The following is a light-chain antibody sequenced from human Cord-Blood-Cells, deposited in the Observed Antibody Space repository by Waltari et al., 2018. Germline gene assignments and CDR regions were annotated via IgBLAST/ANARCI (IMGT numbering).Light chain of an antibody. CDR1: SLRSYY. Sequence: SSELTQDPAVSVALGQTVRITCHGDSLRSYYARWYQQKPGQAPVLVIYGKNNRPSGIPDRVSGSSSGNTASLTSTGAQAEDEADYYCNSRDSSGNHVFGTGTKVTVL. CDR3: NSRDSSGNHV. J-gene: IGLJ1*01. CDR2: GKN. V-gene: IGLV3-19*01.